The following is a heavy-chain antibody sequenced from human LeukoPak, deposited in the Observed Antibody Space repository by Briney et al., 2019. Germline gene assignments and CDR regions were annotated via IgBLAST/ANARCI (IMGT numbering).Heavy chain of an antibody. J-gene: IGHJ4*02. CDR1: GFTFSSYF. Sequence: PGGSLRLSCAASGFTFSSYFMNWVRQAPGKGLEWVSVIYSGGSTYYADSVKGRFTISRDNSKETLYLQMNSLRAEDTAVYYCARVYVSFNMAFDYWGQGTLVTVSS. CDR2: IYSGGST. V-gene: IGHV3-66*01. D-gene: IGHD2/OR15-2a*01. CDR3: ARVYVSFNMAFDY.